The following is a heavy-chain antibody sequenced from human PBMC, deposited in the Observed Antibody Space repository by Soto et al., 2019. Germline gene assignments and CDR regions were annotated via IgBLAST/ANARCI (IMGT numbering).Heavy chain of an antibody. CDR2: ISAYNGNT. Sequence: ASVKVSCKASGYTFTNYGISWVRQAPGQGLEWMGWISAYNGNTNYAQKLHGRVTMTTDTSTSTAYMELRSLRSDDTAVYYCARDRGRVRGVIINRYYYGMDVWGQGTTVTVSS. CDR1: GYTFTNYG. J-gene: IGHJ6*02. V-gene: IGHV1-18*01. CDR3: ARDRGRVRGVIINRYYYGMDV. D-gene: IGHD3-10*01.